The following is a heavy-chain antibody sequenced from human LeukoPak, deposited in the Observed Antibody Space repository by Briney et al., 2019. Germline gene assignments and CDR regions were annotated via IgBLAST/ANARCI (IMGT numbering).Heavy chain of an antibody. V-gene: IGHV1-69*04. CDR1: GGTFSSYA. D-gene: IGHD2-15*01. CDR3: ASTDLGYCSGGSCYSAATRPRFDP. CDR2: IIPILGIA. Sequence: SVKVSCKASGGTFSSYAISWVRQAPGQGLEWMGRIIPILGIANYAQKFQGRVTITADKSTSTAYMELSSLRSEDTAVYYCASTDLGYCSGGSCYSAATRPRFDPWGQGTLVTVSS. J-gene: IGHJ5*02.